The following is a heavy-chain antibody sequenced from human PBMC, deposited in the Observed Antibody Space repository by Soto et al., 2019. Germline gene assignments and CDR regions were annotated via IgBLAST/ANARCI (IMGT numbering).Heavy chain of an antibody. Sequence: EVQLLESGGGLVQPGVSLRLSCAASGFTFNNYVMTWVRQAPGKGLEWVSSISGGGGSTYYADSVKGRFTISREGSESTLFLQMNSLRPEDTAEYYCARARFEGNFFWGSSIEYWGQGTLVTVSS. V-gene: IGHV3-23*01. CDR3: ARARFEGNFFWGSSIEY. CDR2: ISGGGGST. D-gene: IGHD3-16*01. J-gene: IGHJ4*02. CDR1: GFTFNNYV.